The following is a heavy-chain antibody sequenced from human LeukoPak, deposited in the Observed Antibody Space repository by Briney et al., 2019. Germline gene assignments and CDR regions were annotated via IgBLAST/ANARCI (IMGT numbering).Heavy chain of an antibody. D-gene: IGHD3-22*01. CDR2: IYWDEDK. V-gene: IGHV2-5*02. Sequence: QTLTLTCTFSGFSLSTSGVGVGWIRQPPGKALEWLALIYWDEDKRYSPSLKSRLTITKDTSKNQVVLTMTNMDPVDTATYYCAHVFDSSGYYQGYSFDYWGQGTLVTVSS. CDR1: GFSLSTSGVG. CDR3: AHVFDSSGYYQGYSFDY. J-gene: IGHJ4*02.